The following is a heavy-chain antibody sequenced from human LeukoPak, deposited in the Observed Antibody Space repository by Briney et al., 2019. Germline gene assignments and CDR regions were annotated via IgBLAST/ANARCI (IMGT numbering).Heavy chain of an antibody. CDR1: GFSLSTSGAA. D-gene: IGHD3-16*01. J-gene: IGHJ4*02. V-gene: IGHV2-5*02. CDR3: AHRRLESAFDY. CDR2: IYWDDDI. Sequence: SGPTLVNPTQTLTLTCTFSGFSLSTSGAAVGWIRQPPGKALECLVVIYWDDDIRYNPSLRSRLTITKDTSKGQVVLTMTDMDPVDTATYYCAHRRLESAFDYWGQGTLVTVS.